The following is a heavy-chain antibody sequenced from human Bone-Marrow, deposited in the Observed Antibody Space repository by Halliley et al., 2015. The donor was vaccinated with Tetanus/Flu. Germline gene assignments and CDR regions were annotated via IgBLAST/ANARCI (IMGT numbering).Heavy chain of an antibody. Sequence: LEWVSSITASGAYIYNADSVQGRFTISRDNAKNSLYPQMNNLGVEDTAVYFCTRTVGSGYQYFDYWGQGILVTVSS. CDR2: ITASGAYI. D-gene: IGHD3-22*01. J-gene: IGHJ4*02. V-gene: IGHV3-21*01. CDR3: TRTVGSGYQYFDY.